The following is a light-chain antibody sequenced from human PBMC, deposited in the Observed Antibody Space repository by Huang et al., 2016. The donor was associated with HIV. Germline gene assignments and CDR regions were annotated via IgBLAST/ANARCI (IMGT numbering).Light chain of an antibody. J-gene: IGKJ1*01. CDR1: QSVSSN. Sequence: EIVMTQSPATLSVSPGERATLSCRASQSVSSNLAWYQQKPGQAPRLLIYGASTRATCIPARFSGSGSGTEFTLTISSLQSEDFAVYYCQQYNNRPPWTFGQGTKVEIK. CDR3: QQYNNRPPWT. CDR2: GAS. V-gene: IGKV3-15*01.